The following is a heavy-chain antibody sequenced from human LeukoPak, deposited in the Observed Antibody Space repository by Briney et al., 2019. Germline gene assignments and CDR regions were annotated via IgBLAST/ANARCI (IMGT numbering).Heavy chain of an antibody. J-gene: IGHJ4*02. V-gene: IGHV3-48*03. CDR3: ARDDEYYFDY. CDR1: GFTFGSYE. CDR2: ISSSGSTI. Sequence: GGSLRLSCAASGFTFGSYEMNWVRQAPGKGLEWVSYISSSGSTIYYADSVKGRFTISRDNAKNSLYLQMNSLRAEDTAVYYCARDDEYYFDYWGQGTLVTVSS.